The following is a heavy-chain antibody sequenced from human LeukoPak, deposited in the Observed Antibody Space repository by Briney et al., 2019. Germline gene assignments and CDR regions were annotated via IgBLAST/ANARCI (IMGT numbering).Heavy chain of an antibody. CDR2: IRNSGTHV. Sequence: GGSLRLSCAASGLTFKTYSMIWVRQAPGKGLEWVSSIRNSGTHVYYADSLKGRFTISRDNARNSMYLQMNSLRAADTAVYYCARDGSYDFWSRNYYMDVWGKGTTVTVSS. CDR3: ARDGSYDFWSRNYYMDV. J-gene: IGHJ6*03. CDR1: GLTFKTYS. D-gene: IGHD3-3*01. V-gene: IGHV3-21*01.